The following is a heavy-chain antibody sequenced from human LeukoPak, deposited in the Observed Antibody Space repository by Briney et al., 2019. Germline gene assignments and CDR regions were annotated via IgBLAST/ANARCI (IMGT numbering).Heavy chain of an antibody. CDR2: IYYSGSI. CDR1: GYSISSSNW. CDR3: ARSVYGSGWYEYYFDY. D-gene: IGHD6-19*01. Sequence: SETLSLTCAVSGYSISSSNWWGWIRQPPGKGQGWIGYIYYSGSIYYNPSLKSRVTMSVDTSKNQFSLKLSSVTAVDTAVYYCARSVYGSGWYEYYFDYWGQGTLVTVSS. V-gene: IGHV4-28*05. J-gene: IGHJ4*02.